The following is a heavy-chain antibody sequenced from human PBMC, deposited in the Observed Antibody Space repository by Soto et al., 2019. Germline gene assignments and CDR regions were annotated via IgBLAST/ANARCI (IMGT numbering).Heavy chain of an antibody. CDR1: GFTFTSSA. J-gene: IGHJ3*02. D-gene: IGHD2-15*01. Sequence: QMQVVQSGPEVKTPGTSVKVSCKTSGFTFTSSAVQWVRQARGQRLEWIGWIIVGSGKTNYAQNLQERITITRDMSTSTSYMELSSLRSEDSAVYYCAAELFSGGSCCSFDIWGQWTAVTVSS. CDR3: AAELFSGGSCCSFDI. CDR2: IIVGSGKT. V-gene: IGHV1-58*01.